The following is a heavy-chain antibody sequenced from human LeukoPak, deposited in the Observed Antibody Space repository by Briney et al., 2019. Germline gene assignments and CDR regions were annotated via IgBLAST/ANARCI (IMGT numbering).Heavy chain of an antibody. J-gene: IGHJ4*02. D-gene: IGHD6-13*01. Sequence: ASVKVSCKASGYTFTSYAMHWVRQAPGQRLEWMGWINAGNGNTKYSQKFQGRVTITRDASASTAYMELSSLRSEDTAVYYCATGGIAAVFDYWGQGTLVTVSS. CDR1: GYTFTSYA. CDR2: INAGNGNT. V-gene: IGHV1-3*01. CDR3: ATGGIAAVFDY.